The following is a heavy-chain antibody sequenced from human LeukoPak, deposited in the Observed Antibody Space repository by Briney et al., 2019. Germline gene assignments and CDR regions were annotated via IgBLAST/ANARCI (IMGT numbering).Heavy chain of an antibody. Sequence: ASVKVSCKASGYTFTSYDINWVRQATGQGLEWMGWMNPNCGNTGYAQKFQGRVTMTRNTSISTAYMELSSLRSEDTAVYYCARPGGGSYSAGYYYYGMDVWGQGTTVTVSS. CDR2: MNPNCGNT. CDR1: GYTFTSYD. J-gene: IGHJ6*02. CDR3: ARPGGGSYSAGYYYYGMDV. V-gene: IGHV1-8*01. D-gene: IGHD1-26*01.